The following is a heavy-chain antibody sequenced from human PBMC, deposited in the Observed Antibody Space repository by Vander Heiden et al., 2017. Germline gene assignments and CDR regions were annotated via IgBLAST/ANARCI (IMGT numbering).Heavy chain of an antibody. D-gene: IGHD4-4*01. V-gene: IGHV3-33*01. CDR1: GFTFSSYG. Sequence: QVQLVESGGGVVQPGRCLRLSCAASGFTFSSYGMHWVRQAPGKGLEWVAFIWYDGSNKYYADSVKGRFTISRDNSKNTLYLQMNSLRAEDTAVYYCARIQYQAFDIWGQGTMVTVSS. CDR3: ARIQYQAFDI. CDR2: IWYDGSNK. J-gene: IGHJ3*02.